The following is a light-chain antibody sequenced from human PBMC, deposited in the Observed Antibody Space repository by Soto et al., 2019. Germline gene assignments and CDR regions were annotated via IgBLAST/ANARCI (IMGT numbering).Light chain of an antibody. V-gene: IGKV3-15*01. CDR2: GAS. CDR3: QQYGSSRT. Sequence: EIVMTQSPATLSVSPGERATLSCRASQRVSSNLAWYQQKPGQAPRLLIYGASTRATGIPARFSGSGSETEFTLTISSLQSEDFAVYYCQQYGSSRTFGQGTKVEV. CDR1: QRVSSN. J-gene: IGKJ1*01.